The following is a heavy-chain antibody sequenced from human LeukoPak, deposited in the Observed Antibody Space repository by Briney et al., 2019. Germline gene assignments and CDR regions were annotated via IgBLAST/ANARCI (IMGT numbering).Heavy chain of an antibody. Sequence: PSETLSHTRTVSGGSISSGGYYWGWIRQPPGKGLQWLGTIYESGSTYYNPSLQSRITISVDTSKDQFSLKLTSVTAADTAVYYCARHFHPRGVNCCDPWGRGILVTVSS. CDR1: GGSISSGGYY. J-gene: IGHJ5*02. CDR3: ARHFHPRGVNCCDP. CDR2: IYESGST. D-gene: IGHD6-13*01. V-gene: IGHV4-39*01.